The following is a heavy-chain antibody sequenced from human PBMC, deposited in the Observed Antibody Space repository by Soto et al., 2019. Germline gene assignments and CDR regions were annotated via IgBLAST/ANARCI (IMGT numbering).Heavy chain of an antibody. D-gene: IGHD3-3*01. CDR2: ISSSGSTI. CDR1: GFTFSSYE. CDR3: ARSVLRFLEWTPRYYFDY. J-gene: IGHJ4*02. V-gene: IGHV3-48*03. Sequence: PGGSLRLSCAASGFTFSSYEMNWARQAPGKGLEGVSYISSSGSTIYYADSVKGRFTISRDNAKNSLYLQMNSLRAEDTAVYYCARSVLRFLEWTPRYYFDYWGQGTLVTVSS.